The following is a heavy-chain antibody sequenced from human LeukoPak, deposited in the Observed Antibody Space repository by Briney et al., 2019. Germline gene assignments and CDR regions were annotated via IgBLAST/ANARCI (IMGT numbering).Heavy chain of an antibody. CDR2: IYYSGST. D-gene: IGHD1-26*01. Sequence: PSETLSLTCTVSGDSISSYYWSWIRQPPGKGLEWIWYIYYSGSTNYNPSLKSRVTISIDTSKNQFSLKLSSVTAADTAVYYCARWNYNSESHLGQHYYFDYWGQGTLVTVSS. J-gene: IGHJ4*02. V-gene: IGHV4-59*01. CDR3: ARWNYNSESHLGQHYYFDY. CDR1: GDSISSYY.